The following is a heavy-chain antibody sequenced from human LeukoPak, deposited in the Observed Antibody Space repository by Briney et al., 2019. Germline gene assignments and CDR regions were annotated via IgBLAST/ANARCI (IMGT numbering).Heavy chain of an antibody. CDR2: INHSGST. J-gene: IGHJ3*02. V-gene: IGHV4-34*01. CDR1: GGSFSGYY. D-gene: IGHD3-10*01. Sequence: PSETLSLTCAVYGGSFSGYYWSWIRQPPGKGLEWIGEINHSGSTNYNPSLRSRVTISLDTSRNQFSLKLNSVTAADTAVYYCAKSNGYGLVDIWGQGTMVTVSS. CDR3: AKSNGYGLVDI.